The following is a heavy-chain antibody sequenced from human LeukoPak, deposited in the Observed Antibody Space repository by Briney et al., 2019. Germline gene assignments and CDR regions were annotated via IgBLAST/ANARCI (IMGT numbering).Heavy chain of an antibody. CDR1: GGSVSSPKW. CDR3: AREIGPIQLHLWSSAFDL. Sequence: ASGTLSLTCAVSGGSVSSPKWWSWVRQPPGKGLEWIGEIYHSGSTNYNPSLKSRVTISVDKSKNQFSLKLSSVTAADTAVYYCAREIGPIQLHLWSSAFDLWGQGTLVTVSS. V-gene: IGHV4-4*02. D-gene: IGHD5-18*01. CDR2: IYHSGST. J-gene: IGHJ4*02.